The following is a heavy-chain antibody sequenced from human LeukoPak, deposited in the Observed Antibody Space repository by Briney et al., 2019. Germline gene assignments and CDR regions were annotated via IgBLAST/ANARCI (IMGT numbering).Heavy chain of an antibody. CDR1: GFTFSNFW. CDR2: IKQDETEK. J-gene: IGHJ4*02. V-gene: IGHV3-7*03. CDR3: ARDLWSGECFDH. Sequence: GESLRLSCTASGFTFSNFWMGWVRQAPGKGLEWVANIKQDETEKFYLGSVKGRFTISRDNAKNSLYLQMNSLRVEDTAMYYCARDLWSGECFDHWGQGTLVTVSS. D-gene: IGHD3-10*01.